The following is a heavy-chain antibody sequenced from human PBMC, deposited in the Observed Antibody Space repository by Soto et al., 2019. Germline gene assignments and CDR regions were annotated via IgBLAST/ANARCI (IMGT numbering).Heavy chain of an antibody. J-gene: IGHJ4*02. CDR1: GGSISSGGYY. CDR3: ARAPYYYGSGSYYKMPTSQYFDY. V-gene: IGHV4-31*03. Sequence: PSEPLSLTCTVSGGSISSGGYYWSWIRQHPGKGLEWIGYIYYSGSTYYNPSLKSRVTISVDTSKNQFSLKLSSVTAADTAVYYCARAPYYYGSGSYYKMPTSQYFDYWGQGTLVTVSS. D-gene: IGHD3-10*01. CDR2: IYYSGST.